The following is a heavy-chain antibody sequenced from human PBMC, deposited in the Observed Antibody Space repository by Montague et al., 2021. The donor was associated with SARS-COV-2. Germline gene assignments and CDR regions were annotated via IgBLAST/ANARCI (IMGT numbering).Heavy chain of an antibody. V-gene: IGHV4-39*01. CDR3: ARHDIAKVQRLVLIESNNDAFDI. CDR1: GGSISSSSYY. J-gene: IGHJ3*02. CDR2: IYYSGST. D-gene: IGHD6-19*01. Sequence: SETLSLTCTVSGGSISSSSYYWGWIRQPPGKGLEWIGSIYYSGSTYYNPSLKSRVTISVDTSKNQFSLKLSSVTAADTAVYYCARHDIAKVQRLVLIESNNDAFDIWDQGTMVTVSS.